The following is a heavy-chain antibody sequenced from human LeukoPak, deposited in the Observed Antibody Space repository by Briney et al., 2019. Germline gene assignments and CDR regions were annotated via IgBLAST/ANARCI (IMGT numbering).Heavy chain of an antibody. D-gene: IGHD3-22*01. Sequence: GASLKVSCKASGYTFTGYYMHWVRQAPGQGLEWMGWINPNRGGTNYAQKFQGRVTMTRDTSISTAYTELSRLRSDDTAVYYCARVGGGYDSSGYDRDWGQGTLVTVSS. V-gene: IGHV1-2*02. CDR2: INPNRGGT. CDR3: ARVGGGYDSSGYDRD. CDR1: GYTFTGYY. J-gene: IGHJ4*02.